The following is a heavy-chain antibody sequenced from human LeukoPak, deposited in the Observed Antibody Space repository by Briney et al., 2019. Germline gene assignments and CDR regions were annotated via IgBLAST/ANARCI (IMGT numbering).Heavy chain of an antibody. J-gene: IGHJ5*02. CDR3: ATRRFTKWFDP. CDR2: IYYSGNT. Sequence: PSETLSLTCAVSGDSIRSRDYYWAWIRQPPGRGLEWIGTIYYSGNTYYSPSLKSRVTISVDASKSLFSLRLTSVTAADTAVYYCATRRFTKWFDPWGPGTLVTVSS. V-gene: IGHV4-39*02. D-gene: IGHD3-3*01. CDR1: GDSIRSRDYY.